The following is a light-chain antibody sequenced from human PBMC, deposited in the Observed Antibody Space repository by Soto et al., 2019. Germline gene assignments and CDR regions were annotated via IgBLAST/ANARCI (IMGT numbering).Light chain of an antibody. CDR3: QVWDIGSGVA. J-gene: IGLJ2*01. CDR2: YDS. Sequence: SYVLTQAPSVSVAPGKTATITCGGNNIGSKSVHWYQQKPGQAPVLVIYYDSDRPSGIPERFSGSNSGSTATLTISRVDAGDEADYYCQVWDIGSGVAVGGGTKVTVL. CDR1: NIGSKS. V-gene: IGLV3-21*04.